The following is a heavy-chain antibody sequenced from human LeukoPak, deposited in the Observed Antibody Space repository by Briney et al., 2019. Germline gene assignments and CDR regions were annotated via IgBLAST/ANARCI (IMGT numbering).Heavy chain of an antibody. CDR2: RNPNSGNT. V-gene: IGHV1-8*01. D-gene: IGHD4-17*01. Sequence: ASVKVSCKASGYTFTSYDINWVRQATGQGLEWMGWRNPNSGNTGYAQKFQGRVTMTRNTSISTAYMELSSLRSEDTAVYYCAMDYGDQPAGNDYWGQGTLVTVSS. J-gene: IGHJ4*02. CDR1: GYTFTSYD. CDR3: AMDYGDQPAGNDY.